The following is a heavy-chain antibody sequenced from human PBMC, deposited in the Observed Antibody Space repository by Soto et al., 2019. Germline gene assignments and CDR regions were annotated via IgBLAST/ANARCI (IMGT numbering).Heavy chain of an antibody. CDR1: GFTFSAYT. J-gene: IGHJ6*02. V-gene: IGHV3-48*02. D-gene: IGHD3-10*01. CDR3: ARTGVNVGLDV. Sequence: EVQLVESGGGLVQPGGSLRLSCAASGFTFSAYTMNWVRQAPGKGLQWVSYINSGTNPIYYADSVKGRFTISRDDARNSLYLQMNSLRDEDTAVYYWARTGVNVGLDVWGQGTTVTVSS. CDR2: INSGTNPI.